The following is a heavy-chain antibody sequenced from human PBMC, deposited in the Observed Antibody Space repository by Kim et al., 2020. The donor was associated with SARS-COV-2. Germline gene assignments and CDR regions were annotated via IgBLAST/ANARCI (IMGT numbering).Heavy chain of an antibody. D-gene: IGHD6-19*01. J-gene: IGHJ3*02. Sequence: YYADSVKGRFTISRDNSKNTLYLQMNSLRAEDTAVYYCAKTHSGRGAFDIWGQGTMVTVSS. CDR3: AKTHSGRGAFDI. V-gene: IGHV3-23*01.